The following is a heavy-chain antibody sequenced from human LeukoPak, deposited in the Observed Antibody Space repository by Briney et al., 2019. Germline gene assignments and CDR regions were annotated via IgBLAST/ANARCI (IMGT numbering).Heavy chain of an antibody. Sequence: PGGSLRPSCAASGFTFSNAWMSWVRQAPGKGLEWVGRIKSKTDGGTTDYAAPVKGRFTISRDDSKNTLYLQMNSLKTEDTAVYYCTTDVGQLERRGVDYWGQGTLVTVSS. CDR1: GFTFSNAW. D-gene: IGHD1-1*01. CDR2: IKSKTDGGTT. J-gene: IGHJ4*02. CDR3: TTDVGQLERRGVDY. V-gene: IGHV3-15*01.